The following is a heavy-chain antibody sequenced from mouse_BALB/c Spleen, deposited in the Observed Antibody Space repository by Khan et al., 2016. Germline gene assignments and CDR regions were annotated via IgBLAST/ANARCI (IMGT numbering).Heavy chain of an antibody. V-gene: IGHV2-9*02. CDR3: GNYAMDY. CDR2: ICAGGST. J-gene: IGHJ4*01. Sequence: VQLQESGPGLVAPSQSLSITCTVSGFSLTSYGVHWVRQPPGKGLEWLGVICAGGSTNYNSALISRLSISKDNSKSQVCIKMNSLQTEDTAMYECGNYAMDYWGQGTSDTVSS. CDR1: GFSLTSYG.